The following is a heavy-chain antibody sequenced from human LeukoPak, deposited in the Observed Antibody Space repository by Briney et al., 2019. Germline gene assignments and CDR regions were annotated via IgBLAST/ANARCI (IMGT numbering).Heavy chain of an antibody. V-gene: IGHV4-39*01. D-gene: IGHD5-12*01. CDR2: MYYSGCT. Sequence: PSETLSLTCTVSGGSISSSSYYWGWIRQPPGKGLEWIGSMYYSGCTYHNPSLKSRVTISVDTSKNQFSLKLNSVTAADTAVYHCASIVATITGAFDIWGQGTMVTVSS. CDR3: ASIVATITGAFDI. J-gene: IGHJ3*02. CDR1: GGSISSSSYY.